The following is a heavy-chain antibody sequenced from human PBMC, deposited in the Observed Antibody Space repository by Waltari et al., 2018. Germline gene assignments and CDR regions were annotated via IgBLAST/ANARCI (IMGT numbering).Heavy chain of an antibody. CDR3: ARGGGGDWEWFDP. D-gene: IGHD2-21*02. CDR1: GGSISGFY. V-gene: IGHV4-59*01. J-gene: IGHJ5*02. CDR2: IYYTGST. Sequence: QVQLQESGPRLLTPSETLSLICTVSGGSISGFYWRWARQPPGKGLDWIGYIYYTGSTNFNPSLKSRVTMSVDTSKNQFSLKLSSVTAADTAFYYCARGGGGDWEWFDPWGQGTLVTVSS.